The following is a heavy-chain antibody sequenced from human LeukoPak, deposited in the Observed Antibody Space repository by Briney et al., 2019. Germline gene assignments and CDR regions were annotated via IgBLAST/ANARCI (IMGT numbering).Heavy chain of an antibody. J-gene: IGHJ4*02. Sequence: ASVKVSCKASGYTFTSYYMHWVRQAPGQGLEWMGIINPSGGSTSYAQKFQGRVTMTRDTSTSTVYMELSSLRSEDTAVYYCARDRPEGFGETAPKVWYYFDYWGQGTLVTVSS. CDR2: INPSGGST. CDR1: GYTFTSYY. V-gene: IGHV1-46*01. CDR3: ARDRPEGFGETAPKVWYYFDY. D-gene: IGHD3-10*01.